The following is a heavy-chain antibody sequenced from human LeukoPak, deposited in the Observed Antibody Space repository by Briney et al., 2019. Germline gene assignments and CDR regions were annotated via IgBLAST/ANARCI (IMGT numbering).Heavy chain of an antibody. CDR2: FDPEDGET. V-gene: IGHV1-24*01. Sequence: GASVKVSCKVSGYTLTELSMHWVRQAPGKGLEWMGGFDPEDGETIYAQKFQGRVTMTEDTSTDTAYMELSSLRSEDTAVYYCAKAGSSYRQFHYYYYYYMDVWGKGTTVTVSS. CDR1: GYTLTELS. CDR3: AKAGSSYRQFHYYYYYYMDV. J-gene: IGHJ6*03. D-gene: IGHD6-13*01.